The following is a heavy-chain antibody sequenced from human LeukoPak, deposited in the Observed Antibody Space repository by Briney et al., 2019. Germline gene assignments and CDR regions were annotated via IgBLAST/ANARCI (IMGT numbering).Heavy chain of an antibody. CDR2: IYHSGST. D-gene: IGHD3-3*01. CDR3: ARGDFWSGYYPPDYFDY. J-gene: IGHJ4*02. Sequence: SETLSLTCAVSGYSISSGYYRGWIRQPPGKGLEWIGSIYHSGSTYYNPSLKSRVTISVDTSKNQFSLKLSSVTAADTAVYYCARGDFWSGYYPPDYFDYWGRGTLVTVSS. V-gene: IGHV4-38-2*01. CDR1: GYSISSGYY.